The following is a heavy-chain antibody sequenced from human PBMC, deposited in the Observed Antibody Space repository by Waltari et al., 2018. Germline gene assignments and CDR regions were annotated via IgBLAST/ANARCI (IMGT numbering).Heavy chain of an antibody. CDR3: ARDLYNTYFYGMDV. V-gene: IGHV3-48*04. J-gene: IGHJ6*02. Sequence: EVHLVESGGGLVQPGGSLRLTCTASGFTFRTYSMNWVRQAPGKGLEWISYISRSSSPTHYADSVKGRFTVSRDNAKNSLFLQMNSLTAEDTAVYYCARDLYNTYFYGMDVWGQGTTVTVSS. CDR1: GFTFRTYS. D-gene: IGHD1-1*01. CDR2: ISRSSSPT.